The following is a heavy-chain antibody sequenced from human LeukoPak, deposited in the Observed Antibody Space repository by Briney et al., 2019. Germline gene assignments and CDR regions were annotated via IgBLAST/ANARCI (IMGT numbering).Heavy chain of an antibody. J-gene: IGHJ3*02. D-gene: IGHD3-10*01. CDR2: IYSGGST. Sequence: PGGSLRLSCAASGFTVSSNYMSRVRQAPGKGLEWVSVIYSGGSTYYADSVKGRFTISRDNSKNTLYLQMNSLRAEDTAVYYCARGGLIRGNAFDIWGQGTMVTVSS. V-gene: IGHV3-53*01. CDR3: ARGGLIRGNAFDI. CDR1: GFTVSSNY.